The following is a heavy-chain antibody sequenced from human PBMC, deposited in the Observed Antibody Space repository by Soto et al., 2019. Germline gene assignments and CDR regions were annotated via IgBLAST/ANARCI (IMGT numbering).Heavy chain of an antibody. Sequence: NPSETLSLTCAVSGGSISSGGYSWSWIRQPPGKGLEWIGYSYHSGSTYYNPSLNSRVTISVDRSKNQFSLKPSSVTAADTAVYYCASTLVVPAAIPYWGQGTLVTVSS. V-gene: IGHV4-30-2*01. J-gene: IGHJ4*02. CDR3: ASTLVVPAAIPY. CDR2: SYHSGST. CDR1: GGSISSGGYS. D-gene: IGHD2-2*01.